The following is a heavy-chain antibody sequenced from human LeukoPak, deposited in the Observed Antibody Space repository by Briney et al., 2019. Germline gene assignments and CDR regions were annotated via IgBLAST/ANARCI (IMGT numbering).Heavy chain of an antibody. CDR2: ISGSGGST. CDR1: GFTFSSYA. J-gene: IGHJ4*02. D-gene: IGHD3-22*01. CDR3: AKGGYYYDSSGYWGKYVDY. V-gene: IGHV3-23*01. Sequence: PGGSLRLSCAASGFTFSSYAMSWVRQAPGKGLEWVSAISGSGGSTYYADSVKGRFTISRDNSKNTLYLQMNSLRAEDTAVYYCAKGGYYYDSSGYWGKYVDYWGQGTLVTVSS.